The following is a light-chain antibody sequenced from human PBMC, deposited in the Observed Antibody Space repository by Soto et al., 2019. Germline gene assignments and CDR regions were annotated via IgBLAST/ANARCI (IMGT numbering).Light chain of an antibody. CDR2: SAS. J-gene: IGKJ1*01. CDR1: QDISSY. Sequence: DIQLTQSPSFLSASVGDRVTITCRASQDISSYLAWYQQRPGKVPRFLTHSASTLQSGVPSRFSAPGSGTTFTLTISSLQPEDIATYYCQQLNRFPRTFGQGTKVE. CDR3: QQLNRFPRT. V-gene: IGKV1-9*01.